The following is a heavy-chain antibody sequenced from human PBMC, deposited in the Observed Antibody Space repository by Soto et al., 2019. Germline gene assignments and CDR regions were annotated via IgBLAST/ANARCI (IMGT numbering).Heavy chain of an antibody. D-gene: IGHD3-3*01. V-gene: IGHV6-1*01. J-gene: IGHJ3*02. CDR1: GDSVSSNSAA. CDR3: ARDLYYDFWSGYPHDAFDI. CDR2: TYYRSKWYN. Sequence: SQTLSLTCAISGDSVSSNSAAWNWIRQSPSRGLEWLGRTYYRSKWYNDYAVSVKSRITINPDTSKNQFSLQLNSVTPEDTVVYYCARDLYYDFWSGYPHDAFDIWGQGTMVTVS.